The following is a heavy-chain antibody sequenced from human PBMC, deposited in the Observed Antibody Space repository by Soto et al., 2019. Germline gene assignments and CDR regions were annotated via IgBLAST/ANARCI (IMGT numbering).Heavy chain of an antibody. Sequence: QLQLQESGPGLVKPSETLSLTCTVSGGSISSSSYYWGWIRQPPGKGLEWIGTIYYSGSTYYNPSLKSRVTIAVDTSKNQFSLKLTSVTAADTAVYYCARLFRGLHIDYWGQGTLVTVSS. CDR3: ARLFRGLHIDY. CDR1: GGSISSSSYY. CDR2: IYYSGST. V-gene: IGHV4-39*01. D-gene: IGHD3-16*01. J-gene: IGHJ4*02.